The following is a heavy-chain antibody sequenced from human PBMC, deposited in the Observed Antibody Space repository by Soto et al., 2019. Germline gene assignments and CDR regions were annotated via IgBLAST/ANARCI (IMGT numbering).Heavy chain of an antibody. CDR3: ARLRGIVVVLGYYYYMDV. J-gene: IGHJ6*03. CDR2: IYYGGST. D-gene: IGHD2-2*01. CDR1: GGSISSSSYY. V-gene: IGHV4-39*01. Sequence: SETLSLTCTVSGGSISSSSYYWGWIRQPPGKGLEWIGSIYYGGSTYYNPSLKSRVTISVDTSKNQFSLKLSSVTAADTAVYYCARLRGIVVVLGYYYYMDVWGKGTTVTVSS.